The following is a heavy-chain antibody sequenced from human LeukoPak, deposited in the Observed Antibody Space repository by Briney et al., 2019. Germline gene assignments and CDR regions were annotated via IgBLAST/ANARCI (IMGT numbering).Heavy chain of an antibody. CDR2: INSDGSST. D-gene: IGHD6-19*01. J-gene: IGHJ4*02. CDR1: GFTFSSYW. V-gene: IGHV3-74*01. Sequence: GGSLRLSCAASGFTFSSYWMHWVRQAPGKGLVWVSRINSDGSSTSYADSVKGRFTIPRDNAKNTLYLQMNSLRAEDTAVYYCARVVAVAGLDYWGQGTLVTVSS. CDR3: ARVVAVAGLDY.